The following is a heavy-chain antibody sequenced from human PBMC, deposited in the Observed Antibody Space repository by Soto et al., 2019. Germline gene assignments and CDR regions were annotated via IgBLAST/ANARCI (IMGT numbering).Heavy chain of an antibody. Sequence: EVQLVESGGGLVKPGGSLRLSCAASGFTFSSYSMNWVRQDPGKGLEWVSSISSSSSYIYYADSVKGRFTISRDNAKNSLYLQMNRLRAEDTAVYYCARGLSDSYFQHWGQGTLVTVSS. CDR3: ARGLSDSYFQH. D-gene: IGHD2-21*02. V-gene: IGHV3-21*01. CDR1: GFTFSSYS. J-gene: IGHJ1*01. CDR2: ISSSSSYI.